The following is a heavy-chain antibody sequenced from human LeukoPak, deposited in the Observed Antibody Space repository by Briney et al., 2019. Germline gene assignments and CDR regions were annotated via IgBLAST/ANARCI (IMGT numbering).Heavy chain of an antibody. V-gene: IGHV3-23*01. J-gene: IGHJ4*02. CDR3: AKDLDCSSTSCYPDY. Sequence: PGGSLRLSCAASGFTFSTHAMSWVRQAPGKGLEWVSAIGGSGGSTYYADSVKGRVTVSRDNSKNTLYLQMNSLRAEDTALYYCAKDLDCSSTSCYPDYWGQGTLVTVSS. CDR1: GFTFSTHA. D-gene: IGHD2-2*01. CDR2: IGGSGGST.